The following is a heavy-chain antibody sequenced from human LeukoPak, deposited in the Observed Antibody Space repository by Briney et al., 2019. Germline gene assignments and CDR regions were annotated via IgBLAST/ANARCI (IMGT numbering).Heavy chain of an antibody. V-gene: IGHV3-53*01. CDR3: ARHEDTAMAHFDY. CDR1: GFTVSSNY. Sequence: QAGGSLRLSCAASGFTVSSNYMSWVRQAPGKGLEWVSVIYSGGSTYYADSAKGRFTISRDNSKNTLYLQMNSLRAEDTAVYYCARHEDTAMAHFDYWGQGTLVTVSS. J-gene: IGHJ4*02. D-gene: IGHD5-18*01. CDR2: IYSGGST.